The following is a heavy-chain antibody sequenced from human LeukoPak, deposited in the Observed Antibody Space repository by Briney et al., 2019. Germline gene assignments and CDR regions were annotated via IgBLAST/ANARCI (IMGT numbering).Heavy chain of an antibody. Sequence: GGSLRLSCAASGFTFDDYGMSWGRQAPGKGLEWVSGSNWNGGSTVYADSVKGRFTISRDNAKNSLYLQMNSLRAEDTALYYCARLAEAPWIQLRQIQMDYWGQGTLVTVSS. V-gene: IGHV3-20*04. CDR1: GFTFDDYG. D-gene: IGHD5-18*01. CDR3: ARLAEAPWIQLRQIQMDY. J-gene: IGHJ4*02. CDR2: SNWNGGST.